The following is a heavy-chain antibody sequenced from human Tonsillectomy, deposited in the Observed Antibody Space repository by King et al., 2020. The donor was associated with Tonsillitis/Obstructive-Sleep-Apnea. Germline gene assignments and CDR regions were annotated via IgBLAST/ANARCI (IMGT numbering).Heavy chain of an antibody. CDR3: ARDLTIFGVALDY. CDR2: IKEDGSEK. Sequence: VKLVESGGGLVQPGGSLRLSCAASGFTFSNFWVSWVRQAPGKGLEWVANIKEDGSEKYYVASVKGRFTISRDNAKNSLHLQMDSLRAEDTAVYFCARDLTIFGVALDYWGQGTLVTVSS. CDR1: GFTFSNFW. V-gene: IGHV3-7*04. J-gene: IGHJ4*02. D-gene: IGHD3-3*01.